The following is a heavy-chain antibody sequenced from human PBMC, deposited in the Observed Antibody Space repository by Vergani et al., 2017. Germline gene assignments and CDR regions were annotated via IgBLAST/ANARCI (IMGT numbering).Heavy chain of an antibody. CDR2: INPSGGST. CDR3: ARDLGDYYDSSGYSKADAFDI. CDR1: GGTFTSYY. V-gene: IGHV1-46*03. Sequence: QVQLVQSGAEVKKPGSSVKVSCKASGGTFTSYYMHWVRQAPGQGLEWMGIINPSGGSTSYAQKFQGRVTMTRDTSTSTVYMELSSLRSEDTAVYYCARDLGDYYDSSGYSKADAFDIWGQGTMVTVSS. D-gene: IGHD3-22*01. J-gene: IGHJ3*02.